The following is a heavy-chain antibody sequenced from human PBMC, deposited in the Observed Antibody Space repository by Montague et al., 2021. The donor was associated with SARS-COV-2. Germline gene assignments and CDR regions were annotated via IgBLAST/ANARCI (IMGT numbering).Heavy chain of an antibody. CDR3: ARHVRSLMVRGPDFDY. CDR1: GGSIRTSSYY. V-gene: IGHV4-39*01. CDR2: IYYSGST. J-gene: IGHJ4*02. D-gene: IGHD3-10*01. Sequence: SETLSLTCTVSGGSIRTSSYYWGWIRQPPGKGLDWIGSIYYSGSTYYNPSLKSRVTISVDTSKNQFSLKLSSVTAADTAVYYCARHVRSLMVRGPDFDYWGQGTLVTVSS.